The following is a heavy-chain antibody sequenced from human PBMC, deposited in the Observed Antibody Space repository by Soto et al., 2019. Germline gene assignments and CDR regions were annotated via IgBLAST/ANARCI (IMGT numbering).Heavy chain of an antibody. Sequence: GGSLRLSCAASGFTFSSYAMSWVRQAPGKGLEWVSAISGSGGSTYYADSVKGRFTISRDNSKNTLYLQMNSLRAEDTAVYYCAKGMGQFRYCSSTSCYAMGSGSIDYWGQGTLVTVSS. D-gene: IGHD2-2*01. CDR2: ISGSGGST. CDR3: AKGMGQFRYCSSTSCYAMGSGSIDY. CDR1: GFTFSSYA. J-gene: IGHJ4*02. V-gene: IGHV3-23*01.